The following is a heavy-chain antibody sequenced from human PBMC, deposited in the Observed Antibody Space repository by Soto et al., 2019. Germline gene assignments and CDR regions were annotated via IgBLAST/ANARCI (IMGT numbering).Heavy chain of an antibody. CDR3: ARHGIAETAPYYGMDV. Sequence: GESLKISCKGSGYSFANYWIGWVRQMPGKGLEWMGIIYPGDSNTRYSPSFQGQVTISVDKSITTAYLQWSSLKVSDTAMYYCARHGIAETAPYYGMDVWGQGTTVTVSS. D-gene: IGHD1-1*01. CDR1: GYSFANYW. V-gene: IGHV5-51*01. J-gene: IGHJ6*02. CDR2: IYPGDSNT.